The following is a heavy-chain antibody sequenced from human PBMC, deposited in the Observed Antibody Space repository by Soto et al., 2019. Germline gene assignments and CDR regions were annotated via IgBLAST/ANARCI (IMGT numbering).Heavy chain of an antibody. CDR3: ARDRGPPRYLYYGMDV. CDR2: IKQDRSGE. D-gene: IGHD3-10*01. CDR1: GFTFSTYW. V-gene: IGHV3-7*01. Sequence: EVQLVESGGGLVQPGGSLRLSCAASGFTFSTYWMSWVRQAPGKGLEWVGNIKQDRSGENYVDSVKGRFTISRDNANHSLYLQMNSLRAEDTAVYYCARDRGPPRYLYYGMDVWGQGTTVTVSS. J-gene: IGHJ6*02.